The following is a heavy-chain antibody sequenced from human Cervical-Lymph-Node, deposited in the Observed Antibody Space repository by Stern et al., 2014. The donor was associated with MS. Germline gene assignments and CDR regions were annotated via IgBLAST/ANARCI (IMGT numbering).Heavy chain of an antibody. D-gene: IGHD2-2*01. J-gene: IGHJ6*02. V-gene: IGHV1-46*01. CDR2: IDHRSGSA. Sequence: QVQLVQSGAEVKEPGASVTVSCKASGYSLTSQSMHWVRQAPGQGLEWMAIIDHRSGSANYAQKVQDRVTMTRDTSTSTVHMEVSSLRSDDTAVYYCARSLQYCGSTTCYFYGMDVWGQGTAVTVSS. CDR3: ARSLQYCGSTTCYFYGMDV. CDR1: GYSLTSQS.